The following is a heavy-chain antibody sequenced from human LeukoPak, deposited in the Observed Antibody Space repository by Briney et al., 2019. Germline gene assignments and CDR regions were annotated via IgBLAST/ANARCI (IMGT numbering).Heavy chain of an antibody. CDR1: GGSISLYY. Sequence: PSETLSLTCTVSGGSISLYYWTWIRQSPGKGLEWIGYNSSSGNTNYNPSLKSRVTISVDMSKNQFSLRLSSVTAADTAVYYCARAGSGWSFDYWGQGILVTVSS. J-gene: IGHJ4*02. D-gene: IGHD6-19*01. CDR2: NSSSGNT. CDR3: ARAGSGWSFDY. V-gene: IGHV4-59*01.